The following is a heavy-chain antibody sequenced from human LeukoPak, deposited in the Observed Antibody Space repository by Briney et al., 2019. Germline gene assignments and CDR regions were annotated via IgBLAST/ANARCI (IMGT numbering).Heavy chain of an antibody. D-gene: IGHD3-3*01. V-gene: IGHV4-34*01. CDR1: GGSFSGCY. CDR3: ARHAFWSGYYRFDY. Sequence: SETLSLTCAVYGGSFSGCYWSWIRQPPGKGLEWIGEINHSGSTNYNPSLKSRVTISVDTSKNQFSLKLSSVTAADTAVYYCARHAFWSGYYRFDYWGQGTLVTVSS. J-gene: IGHJ4*02. CDR2: INHSGST.